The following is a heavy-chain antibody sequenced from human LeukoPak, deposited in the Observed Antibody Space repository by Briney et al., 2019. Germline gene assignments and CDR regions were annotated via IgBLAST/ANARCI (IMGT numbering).Heavy chain of an antibody. CDR3: ARDFFHSSESRPFDY. CDR1: GFTFGAYT. D-gene: IGHD3-22*01. V-gene: IGHV3-21*06. CDR2: IFSRSESI. Sequence: GGSLRLSCAASGFTFGAYTINWVRQAPGKGLEWVSCIFSRSESILYADSVKGRFTISRDNAKNLLYLQMDSLRVEDTAVYYCARDFFHSSESRPFDYWGQGTLVAVSS. J-gene: IGHJ4*02.